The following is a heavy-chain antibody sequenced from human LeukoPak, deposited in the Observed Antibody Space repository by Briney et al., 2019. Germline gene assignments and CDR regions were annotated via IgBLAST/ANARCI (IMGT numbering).Heavy chain of an antibody. V-gene: IGHV1-18*01. J-gene: IGHJ4*02. CDR1: GYTFTSYG. CDR3: AATITPSSSGWFWLNLGEDY. D-gene: IGHD6-19*01. Sequence: ASVKVSCKASGYTFTSYGISWVRQAPGQGLEWMGWISAYNGNTNYAQKLQGRVTMTTDTSTSTAYMELRSLRSDDTAVYYCAATITPSSSGWFWLNLGEDYWGQGTLVTVSS. CDR2: ISAYNGNT.